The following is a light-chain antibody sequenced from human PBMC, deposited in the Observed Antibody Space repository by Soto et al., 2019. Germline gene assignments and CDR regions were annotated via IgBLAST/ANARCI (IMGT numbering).Light chain of an antibody. CDR2: DAS. Sequence: EIVLTQSPATRSLSPGERATLSCRASQSVSSYLAWYQQKPGQAPRLLIYDASNRATGIPARFSGSGSGTDFTHSISSLEPEDFAVYHCQQRSNWITFGQGTRM. CDR1: QSVSSY. V-gene: IGKV3-11*01. J-gene: IGKJ5*01. CDR3: QQRSNWIT.